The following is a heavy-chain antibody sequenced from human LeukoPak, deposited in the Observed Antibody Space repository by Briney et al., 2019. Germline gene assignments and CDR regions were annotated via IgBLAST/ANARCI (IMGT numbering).Heavy chain of an antibody. V-gene: IGHV1-69*13. CDR1: GGTFTIYA. CDR2: IIPIFGTA. D-gene: IGHD4-17*01. CDR3: ACLTTVTPTH. J-gene: IGHJ4*02. Sequence: SLRVSSKHSGGTFTIYAISWGRQTPGEGLGWVGGIIPIFGTANDAQKFQGRVTITADESTSTASMELSSLRSEDTAVYYCACLTTVTPTHWGQGTLVTVSS.